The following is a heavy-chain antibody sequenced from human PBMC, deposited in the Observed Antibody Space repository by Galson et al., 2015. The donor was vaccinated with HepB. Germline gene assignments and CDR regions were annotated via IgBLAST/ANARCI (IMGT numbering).Heavy chain of an antibody. CDR2: TYSGGTT. J-gene: IGHJ3*01. Sequence: SLRLSCAASGFTVGSTYMSWVRQAPGKGLEWVSVTYSGGTTYYADSVKGRFIISRDNSKNTMFLHMNSLRAEDTAVYYCAREVGSESAFDLWGQGTMVTVSS. V-gene: IGHV3-53*01. CDR3: AREVGSESAFDL. D-gene: IGHD1-14*01. CDR1: GFTVGSTY.